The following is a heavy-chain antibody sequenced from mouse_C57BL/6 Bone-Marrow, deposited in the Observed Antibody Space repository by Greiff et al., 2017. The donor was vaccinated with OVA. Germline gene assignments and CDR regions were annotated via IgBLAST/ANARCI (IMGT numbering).Heavy chain of an antibody. CDR3: TRDYYSNYGFAY. CDR2: IRNKANNHAT. J-gene: IGHJ3*01. D-gene: IGHD2-5*01. Sequence: EVQVVESGGGLVQPGGSMKLSCAASGFTFSDAWMDWVRQSPEKGLEWVAEIRNKANNHATYYAESVKGRFTISRDDSKSSVYLQMNSLRAEDTGIYYCTRDYYSNYGFAYWGQGTLVTVSA. CDR1: GFTFSDAW. V-gene: IGHV6-6*01.